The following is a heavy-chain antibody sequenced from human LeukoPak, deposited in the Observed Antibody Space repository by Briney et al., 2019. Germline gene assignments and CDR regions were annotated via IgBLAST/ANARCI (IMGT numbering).Heavy chain of an antibody. D-gene: IGHD4-23*01. CDR1: GFTFDDYA. CDR3: ARDPVGGNSYFDY. V-gene: IGHV3-9*01. CDR2: ISWNSGSI. J-gene: IGHJ4*02. Sequence: GGSLRLSCAASGFTFDDYAMHWVRQAPGKGLEWVSGISWNSGSIGYADSVKGRFTISRDNAKNSLYLQMNSLRAEDTAVYYCARDPVGGNSYFDYWGQGTLVTVSS.